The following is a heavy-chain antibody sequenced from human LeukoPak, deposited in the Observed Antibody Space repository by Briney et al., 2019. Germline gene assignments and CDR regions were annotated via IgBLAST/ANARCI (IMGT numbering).Heavy chain of an antibody. J-gene: IGHJ4*02. D-gene: IGHD3-22*01. CDR1: GYSISSGYY. CDR3: ARGRGSDYYDSSGYYSGVFDY. Sequence: SETLSLTCAVSGYSISSGYYWGWIRQPPGKGLEWIGSIYHSGSTYYNPSLKSRVTISVDTSKNQFSLKLSSVTAADTAVYYCARGRGSDYYDSSGYYSGVFDYWGQGTLVTVSS. CDR2: IYHSGST. V-gene: IGHV4-38-2*01.